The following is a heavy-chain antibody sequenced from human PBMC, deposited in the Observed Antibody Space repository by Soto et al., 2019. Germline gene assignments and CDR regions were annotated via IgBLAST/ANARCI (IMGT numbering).Heavy chain of an antibody. V-gene: IGHV1-8*01. J-gene: IGHJ6*03. Sequence: QVPLVQSGAEVKKPGASVKVSCKASGYTFTSYDINWVRQATGQGLEWMGWMNPNSGNTGYAQKFQGRVTMTRNTYISTTYMELSSLRSEDTAVYYCARGPGGGKPWLVGYYYYYMDVWGKGTTVTVSS. CDR2: MNPNSGNT. CDR1: GYTFTSYD. D-gene: IGHD6-19*01. CDR3: ARGPGGGKPWLVGYYYYYMDV.